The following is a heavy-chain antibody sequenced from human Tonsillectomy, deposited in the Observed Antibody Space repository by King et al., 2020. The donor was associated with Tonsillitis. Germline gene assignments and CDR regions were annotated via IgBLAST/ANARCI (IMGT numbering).Heavy chain of an antibody. CDR2: ISSSSSYI. CDR1: GFTFSSYS. Sequence: VQLVESGGGLVKPGGSLRLSCAASGFTFSSYSMNWVRQAPGKGLEWVSSISSSSSYIYYADSVKGRFTISRDNAKNSLYLQMNSLRAEDTAVYYCARSDTGAKVTPPYYYYYMDVWGKGTTVTVSS. J-gene: IGHJ6*03. D-gene: IGHD4-11*01. CDR3: ARSDTGAKVTPPYYYYYMDV. V-gene: IGHV3-21*01.